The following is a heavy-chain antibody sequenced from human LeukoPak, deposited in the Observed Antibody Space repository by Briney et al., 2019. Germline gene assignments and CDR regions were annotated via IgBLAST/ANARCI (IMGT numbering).Heavy chain of an antibody. D-gene: IGHD4-11*01. CDR3: ARGEDYSTNFDY. CDR2: IIPIFGTA. V-gene: IGHV1-69*01. Sequence: SVKVSCKASGGTFSSYAISWVRQAPGQGLEWMGVIIPIFGTANYAQKFQGRVTITADESTSTAYMELSSLRSEDTAVYYCARGEDYSTNFDYWGQGTLVTVSS. J-gene: IGHJ4*02. CDR1: GGTFSSYA.